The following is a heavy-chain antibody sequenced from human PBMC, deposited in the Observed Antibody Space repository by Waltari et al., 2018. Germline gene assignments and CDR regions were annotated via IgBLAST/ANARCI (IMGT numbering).Heavy chain of an antibody. J-gene: IGHJ6*02. D-gene: IGHD1-26*01. CDR1: GDRVSSHSSS. V-gene: IGHV6-1*01. Sequence: QVQLPQSGPGLVKPSQTLSLTFAISGDRVSSHSSSWNWLRHSPSKGLEWLGRTYYRSKWDNDYAVSVKSRITINPDTSKKQFSLKLNSVTPEDTVVYYCARGGIVVGYGMDVWGQGTTVTVSS. CDR3: ARGGIVVGYGMDV. CDR2: TYYRSKWDN.